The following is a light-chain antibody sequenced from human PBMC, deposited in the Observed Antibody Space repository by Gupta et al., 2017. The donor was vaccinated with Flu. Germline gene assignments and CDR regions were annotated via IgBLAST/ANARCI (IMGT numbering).Light chain of an antibody. CDR3: AAWDDSLSGWV. J-gene: IGLJ3*02. CDR2: SNN. CDR1: SSNIGSNT. Sequence: QSVLTQPPSASGTPGQRITISCSGSSSNIGSNTVNWYQQLPGTAPKRLIYSNNQRPSGVPERFSGSKSGTSASLAISGLQPEDEADYYCAAWDDSLSGWVFGGGTKLTVL. V-gene: IGLV1-44*01.